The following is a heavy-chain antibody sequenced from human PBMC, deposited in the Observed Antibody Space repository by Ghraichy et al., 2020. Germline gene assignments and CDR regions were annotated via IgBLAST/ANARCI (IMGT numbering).Heavy chain of an antibody. D-gene: IGHD2-2*01. CDR1: GGSIRNNNYY. CDR2: MYYSGST. Sequence: SETLSLTCTVSGGSIRNNNYYWGWIRQPPEKGLEWVATMYYSGSTFYNPSLESRVTMTVDTSRNQFSLKLSSLTAADTAIYYRARHLRYCASASCFYMDVWGKGTTVTVSS. J-gene: IGHJ6*03. CDR3: ARHLRYCASASCFYMDV. V-gene: IGHV4-39*01.